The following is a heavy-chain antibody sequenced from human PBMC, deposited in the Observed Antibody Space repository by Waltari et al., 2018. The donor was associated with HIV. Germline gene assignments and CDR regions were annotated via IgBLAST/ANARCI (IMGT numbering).Heavy chain of an antibody. J-gene: IGHJ4*02. CDR1: GFSFSSFS. V-gene: IGHV3-21*06. Sequence: EVHLVESGGGLVKPGGSLGRSCTAFGFSFSSFSMNWVRQVPGKGLEWVSAISNRSDFINYADSVKGRFTIYRDNAANSLYLQMNALRNEDTAVYFCASLPTEGQPPRVFWGQGIIVTVSS. D-gene: IGHD5-18*01. CDR3: ASLPTEGQPPRVF. CDR2: ISNRSDFI.